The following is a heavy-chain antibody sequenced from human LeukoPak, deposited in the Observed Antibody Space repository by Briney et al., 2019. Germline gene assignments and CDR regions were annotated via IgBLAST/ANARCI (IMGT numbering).Heavy chain of an antibody. J-gene: IGHJ5*02. CDR2: IYHSGST. V-gene: IGHV4-4*02. CDR1: GGSIISGNW. CDR3: ARRRAAAGIGPGPRRGFYWFDP. Sequence: SGTLSLTCAVSGGSIISGNWWSWVRQPPGKGLEWIGEIYHSGSTNYNPSLKSRVTISVDTSKNQFSLKLSSVTAADTAVYYCARRRAAAGIGPGPRRGFYWFDPWGQGTLVTVSS. D-gene: IGHD6-13*01.